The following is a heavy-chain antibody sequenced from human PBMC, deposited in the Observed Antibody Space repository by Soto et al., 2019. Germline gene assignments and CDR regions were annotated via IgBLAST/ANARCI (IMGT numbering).Heavy chain of an antibody. CDR3: ARGPSQSVYDFWSGYQNWFDP. CDR2: IYYSGST. D-gene: IGHD3-3*01. Sequence: PSETLSLTXTVSGGSISSYYWSWIRQPPGKGLEWIGYIYYSGSTNYNPSLKSRVTISVDTSKNQFSLKLSSVTAADTAVYYCARGPSQSVYDFWSGYQNWFDPWGQGTLVTVSS. V-gene: IGHV4-59*01. CDR1: GGSISSYY. J-gene: IGHJ5*02.